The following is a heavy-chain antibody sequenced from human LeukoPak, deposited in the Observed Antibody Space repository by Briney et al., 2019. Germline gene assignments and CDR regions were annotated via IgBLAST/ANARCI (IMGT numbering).Heavy chain of an antibody. J-gene: IGHJ4*02. Sequence: GRSLRLSCAASGFTFSRDAVHWVRQAPGKGLEWVAVISYDGSNSYYADSVKGRFTISRDNSKNTLYLQMNSLRAEDTAVYYCAKDVARPIYYFDYWGQGTLVTVSS. V-gene: IGHV3-30*04. D-gene: IGHD6-6*01. CDR2: ISYDGSNS. CDR1: GFTFSRDA. CDR3: AKDVARPIYYFDY.